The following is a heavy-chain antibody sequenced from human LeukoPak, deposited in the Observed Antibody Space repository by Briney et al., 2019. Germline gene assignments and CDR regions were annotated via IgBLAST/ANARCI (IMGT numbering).Heavy chain of an antibody. CDR2: IYTSGST. J-gene: IGHJ4*02. CDR1: GGSFSGYY. Sequence: SETLSLTCAVYGGSFSGYYWSWIRQPAGKGLEWIGRIYTSGSTNYNPSLKSRVTISVDTSKNQFSLKLSSVTAADTAVYYCAREAVAGSNFDYWGQGTLVTVSS. V-gene: IGHV4-4*07. CDR3: AREAVAGSNFDY. D-gene: IGHD6-19*01.